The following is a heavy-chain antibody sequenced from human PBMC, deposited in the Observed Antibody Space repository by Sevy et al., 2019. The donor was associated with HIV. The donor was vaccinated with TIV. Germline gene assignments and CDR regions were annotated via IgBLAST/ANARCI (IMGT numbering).Heavy chain of an antibody. Sequence: GGSLRLSCAASVFTFDSYAMHWVRQVAGKGLEWVSTISGSGYATYYADSVKGRFIISRDTSRNTLYLQMNSLRVEDSAVYFCAKDRVTVFGVVVTFDSWGQGTLVTVS. CDR2: ISGSGYAT. D-gene: IGHD3-3*01. V-gene: IGHV3-23*01. J-gene: IGHJ4*02. CDR3: AKDRVTVFGVVVTFDS. CDR1: VFTFDSYA.